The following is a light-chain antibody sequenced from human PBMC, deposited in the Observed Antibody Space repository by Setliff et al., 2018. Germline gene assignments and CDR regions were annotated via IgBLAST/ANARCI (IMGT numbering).Light chain of an antibody. CDR2: GNN. J-gene: IGLJ1*01. Sequence: QSVLTQPPSVSGAPGQRVSISCTGIGAGFGVHWYQQLPRTAPKLLISGNNNRPSGXXDRXSXXXXXXXXSLXIXXLXAEDEADYYCQSYAGGLGGYVFGTGTKVTVL. CDR1: GAGFG. CDR3: QSYAGGLGGYV. V-gene: IGLV1-40*01.